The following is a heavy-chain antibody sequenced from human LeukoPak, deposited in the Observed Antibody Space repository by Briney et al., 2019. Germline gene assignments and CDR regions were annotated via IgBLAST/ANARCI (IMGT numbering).Heavy chain of an antibody. J-gene: IGHJ4*02. CDR3: AILPPCGGDCNSFDY. V-gene: IGHV5-51*01. Sequence: GESLKISCKGSGYSFTSYWIGWVRHVPGKGLEWMGIIYPADSDTTYSPSFQGQVTMSADKSISTAYLQWSSLKASDTAMYYCAILPPCGGDCNSFDYWGQGTQVTVSS. D-gene: IGHD2-21*02. CDR2: IYPADSDT. CDR1: GYSFTSYW.